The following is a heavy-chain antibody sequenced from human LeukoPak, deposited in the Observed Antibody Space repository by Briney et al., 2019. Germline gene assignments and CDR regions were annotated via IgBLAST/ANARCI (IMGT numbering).Heavy chain of an antibody. CDR3: AKASVSRGFIGYDSDY. CDR2: ISGSGGSE. D-gene: IGHD5-12*01. CDR1: GITFSSYA. J-gene: IGHJ4*02. Sequence: QSGGSLRLSCAASGITFSSYAMTWVRQAPGKGLEWVAAISGSGGSEYYADSVKGRFTISRDNSKNTLYVQMNSLRAEDTAVYFCAKASVSRGFIGYDSDYWGQGTRVTVSS. V-gene: IGHV3-23*01.